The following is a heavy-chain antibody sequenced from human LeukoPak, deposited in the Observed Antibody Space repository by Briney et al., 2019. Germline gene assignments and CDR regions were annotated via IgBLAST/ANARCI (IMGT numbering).Heavy chain of an antibody. Sequence: GGSLRLSCAASGFTVSGNYMSWVRQAPGKGLEWVSVIYGGGSTNYADSVKGRFTISRDNSKNTLYLQINSLRAEDTAIYYCAKAPMEDSWYLHFDYWGQGTLVTVSS. CDR2: IYGGGST. D-gene: IGHD6-13*01. CDR3: AKAPMEDSWYLHFDY. CDR1: GFTVSGNY. V-gene: IGHV3-53*01. J-gene: IGHJ4*02.